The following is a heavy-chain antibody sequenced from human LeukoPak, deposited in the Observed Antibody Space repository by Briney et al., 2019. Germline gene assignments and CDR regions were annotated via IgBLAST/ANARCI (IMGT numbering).Heavy chain of an antibody. D-gene: IGHD6-13*01. V-gene: IGHV3-30*04. CDR2: ISYDGSNK. Sequence: GGSLRLSCAASGFTFSSYAMHWVRQAPGKGLEWVAVISYDGSNKYYADSVKGRFTISRDNSKNTLYLQMNSLRAEDRAVYYGAGTWFLAAAGTRAVDIWAKGQWSPSLQ. CDR3: AGTWFLAAAGTRAVDI. CDR1: GFTFSSYA. J-gene: IGHJ3*02.